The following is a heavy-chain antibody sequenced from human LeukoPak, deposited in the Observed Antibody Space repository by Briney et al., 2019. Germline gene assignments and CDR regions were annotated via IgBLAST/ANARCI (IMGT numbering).Heavy chain of an antibody. CDR3: ARDSAYYYDSSGYKPNDY. Sequence: ASVKVSCKASGYTFTTYTMHWVRQAPGQSLEWMGWINAGNGNTKYSQKFQGRVTITRDTSASTAYMELSSLRSDDTAVYYCARDSAYYYDSSGYKPNDYWGQGTLVTVSS. CDR2: INAGNGNT. J-gene: IGHJ4*02. D-gene: IGHD3-22*01. CDR1: GYTFTTYT. V-gene: IGHV1-3*01.